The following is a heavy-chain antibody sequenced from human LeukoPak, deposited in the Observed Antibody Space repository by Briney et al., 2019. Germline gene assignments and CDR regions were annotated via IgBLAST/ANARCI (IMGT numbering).Heavy chain of an antibody. D-gene: IGHD5-18*01. CDR1: GYTFTGYY. CDR3: ARDQGGYSYGYPRYYFDY. Sequence: GASVKVSCKASGYTFTGYYMHWVRQPPAQGLEWMGWINPNSGGTNYAQKSQGRVTMTRDTSISTAYMELSRLRSDDTAVYYCARDQGGYSYGYPRYYFDYWGQGTLVTVSS. V-gene: IGHV1-2*02. J-gene: IGHJ4*02. CDR2: INPNSGGT.